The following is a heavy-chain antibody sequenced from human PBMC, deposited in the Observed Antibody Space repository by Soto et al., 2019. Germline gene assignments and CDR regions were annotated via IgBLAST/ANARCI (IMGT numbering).Heavy chain of an antibody. J-gene: IGHJ4*02. CDR3: ARGELWSRTSYYFDY. Sequence: EVQLVESGVGLVQPGGSLRLSCVASGFTFSRYSMNWVRQAPGKGLEWVSYISDSSSTIYYADSVKGRFTISRDNAKNSLYLKMNSLRAEDTAVFYCARGELWSRTSYYFDYWGQGTLVTVSS. CDR1: GFTFSRYS. V-gene: IGHV3-48*01. D-gene: IGHD3-3*01. CDR2: ISDSSSTI.